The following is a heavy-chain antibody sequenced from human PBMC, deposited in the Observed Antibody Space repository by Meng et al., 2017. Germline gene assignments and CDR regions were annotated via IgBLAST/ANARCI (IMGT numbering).Heavy chain of an antibody. CDR1: GFTFSSYG. Sequence: QVLLGESGGGVVQPGRSLRLSCAASGFTFSSYGMHWVRQAPGKGLEWVAVIWYDGSNKYYADSVKGRFTISRDNSKNTLYLQMNSLRAEDTAVYYCARDQSSGWPFDYWGQGTLVTVSS. V-gene: IGHV3-33*01. J-gene: IGHJ4*02. D-gene: IGHD6-19*01. CDR2: IWYDGSNK. CDR3: ARDQSSGWPFDY.